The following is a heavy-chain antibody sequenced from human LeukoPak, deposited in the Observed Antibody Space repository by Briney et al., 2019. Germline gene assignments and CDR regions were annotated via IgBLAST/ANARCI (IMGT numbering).Heavy chain of an antibody. D-gene: IGHD3-3*01. J-gene: IGHJ4*02. CDR2: ISSSSSYI. CDR3: ARDEFDSSTIFGVVTYYFDY. CDR1: GFTFSSYS. V-gene: IGHV3-21*01. Sequence: PGGSLRLSCAASGFTFSSYSMNWVRQAPGKGLEWVSSISSSSSYIYCADSVKGRFTISRDNAKNSLYLQMNSLRAEDTAVYYCARDEFDSSTIFGVVTYYFDYWGQGTLVTVSS.